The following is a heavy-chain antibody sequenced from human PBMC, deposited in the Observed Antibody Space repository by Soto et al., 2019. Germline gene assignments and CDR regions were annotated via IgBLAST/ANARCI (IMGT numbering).Heavy chain of an antibody. CDR3: ASRPLNPNCSGGSCYGGLDY. CDR2: IYYSGST. Sequence: QLQLQESGPGLVKPSETLSLTCTVSGGSISSSSYYWGWIRQPPGKGLEWIGSIYYSGSTYYNPSLKSRVTISVDTSKNQFSLKLSSVTAADTAVYYCASRPLNPNCSGGSCYGGLDYWGQGTLVTVSS. D-gene: IGHD2-15*01. CDR1: GGSISSSSYY. J-gene: IGHJ4*02. V-gene: IGHV4-39*01.